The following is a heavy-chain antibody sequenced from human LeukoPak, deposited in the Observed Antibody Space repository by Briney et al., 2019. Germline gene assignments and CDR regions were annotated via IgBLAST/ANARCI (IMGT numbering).Heavy chain of an antibody. CDR3: ARHYGPGSGSSIEFDY. Sequence: SETLSLTCAVYGGSFSGYYWSWIRQPPGKGLEWIGSIYHSGSTYYNPSLKSRVTISVDTSKNQFSLKLSSVTAADTAVYYCARHYGPGSGSSIEFDYWGQGTLVTVSS. D-gene: IGHD3-10*01. J-gene: IGHJ4*02. V-gene: IGHV4-34*01. CDR2: IYHSGST. CDR1: GGSFSGYY.